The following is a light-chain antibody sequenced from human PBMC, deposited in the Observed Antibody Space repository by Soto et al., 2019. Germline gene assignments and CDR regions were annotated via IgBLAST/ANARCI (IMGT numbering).Light chain of an antibody. CDR2: RDN. V-gene: IGLV1-44*01. CDR3: AAWDDSLNGPV. CDR1: SPSIGANH. Sequence: QSVLTQPPSASGTPGQWVTISCSGSSPSIGANHVDWYQQLPGTAPTVVIYRDNQRPSGGTDRFSGSKSGTSASLAITGLQSEDEADYYCAAWDDSLNGPVFGSGTKLTVL. J-gene: IGLJ1*01.